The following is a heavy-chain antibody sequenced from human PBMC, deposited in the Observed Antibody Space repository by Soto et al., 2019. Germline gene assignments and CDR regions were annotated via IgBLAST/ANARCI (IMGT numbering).Heavy chain of an antibody. CDR2: IIPIFGTA. Sequence: ASVKVSCKASGGTFSSYAISWVRQAPGQGLEWMGGIIPIFGTANYAQKFQGRVTITADESTSTAYMELSSLRSEDTAVYYCASYGGNPGLRWFDYWGQGTLVTVSS. J-gene: IGHJ4*02. V-gene: IGHV1-69*13. CDR3: ASYGGNPGLRWFDY. D-gene: IGHD4-17*01. CDR1: GGTFSSYA.